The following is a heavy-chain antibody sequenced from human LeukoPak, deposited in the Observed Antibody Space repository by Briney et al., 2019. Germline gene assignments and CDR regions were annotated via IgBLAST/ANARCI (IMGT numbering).Heavy chain of an antibody. D-gene: IGHD2-15*01. Sequence: GGSLRLSCAASGFTFSSYAMSWVRQAPGKGLEWVSAISGSGGSTYYADSVKGRFTISRDNSKNTLYLQMNSLRAEDAAVYYCAVVVAATSFDYWGQGTLVTVSS. J-gene: IGHJ4*02. CDR2: ISGSGGST. CDR1: GFTFSSYA. V-gene: IGHV3-23*01. CDR3: AVVVAATSFDY.